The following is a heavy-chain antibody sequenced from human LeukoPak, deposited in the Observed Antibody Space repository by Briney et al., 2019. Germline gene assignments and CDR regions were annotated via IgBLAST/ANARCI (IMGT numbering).Heavy chain of an antibody. CDR2: IYYSGST. Sequence: SETLSLTCTVSGGSISSYYWSWIRQPPGKGLEWIGYIYYSGSTNYNPSLKSRVTISVDTSMNQFSLRLRSVTAADTAVYYCVSDRQIKWYYYWGQGTLVTVSS. CDR3: VSDRQIKWYYY. CDR1: GGSISSYY. V-gene: IGHV4-59*08. D-gene: IGHD2-8*01. J-gene: IGHJ4*02.